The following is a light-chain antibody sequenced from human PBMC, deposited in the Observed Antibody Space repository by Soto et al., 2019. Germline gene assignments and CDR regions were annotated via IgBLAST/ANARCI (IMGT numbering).Light chain of an antibody. CDR1: QSLLHGNGYNY. Sequence: DIVMTQSPLSLPVTPGEPASISCRSSQSLLHGNGYNYLDWFLQRPGQSPQLLIYLGSNRASGVPDRFSGSGSGTDFTLKISTVEAEDVGVYYCMQTLQTPFTFGPGTKVDIK. V-gene: IGKV2-28*01. J-gene: IGKJ3*01. CDR2: LGS. CDR3: MQTLQTPFT.